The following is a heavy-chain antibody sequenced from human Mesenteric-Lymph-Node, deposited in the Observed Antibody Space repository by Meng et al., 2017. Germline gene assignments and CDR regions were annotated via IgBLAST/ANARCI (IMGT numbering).Heavy chain of an antibody. Sequence: ASVKVSCKASGYTFTSYDINWVRQATGQGLEWMGWMNPNSGNTGYAQKFQGRVTITRNTSISTAYMELSSLRSDDTAVYYCARGRDPTVVQDFLDAYWGQGTLVTVSS. CDR2: MNPNSGNT. D-gene: IGHD4-23*01. V-gene: IGHV1-8*03. CDR1: GYTFTSYD. CDR3: ARGRDPTVVQDFLDAY. J-gene: IGHJ4*02.